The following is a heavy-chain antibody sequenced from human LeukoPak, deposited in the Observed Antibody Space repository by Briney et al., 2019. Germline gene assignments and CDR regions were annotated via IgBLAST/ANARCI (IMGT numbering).Heavy chain of an antibody. CDR2: IYYSGST. J-gene: IGHJ6*02. V-gene: IGHV4-61*01. Sequence: PSESLSLTCTVSGGSVSSGSYYWSWIRQPPGKGLEWLGYIYYSGSTNYNPSLKSRVTISVDTSKNQFSLKLSSVTAADTAVYYCARANRKLRFLEWLPEGYYYYGMDVWGQGTTVTVSS. CDR1: GGSVSSGSYY. D-gene: IGHD3-3*01. CDR3: ARANRKLRFLEWLPEGYYYYGMDV.